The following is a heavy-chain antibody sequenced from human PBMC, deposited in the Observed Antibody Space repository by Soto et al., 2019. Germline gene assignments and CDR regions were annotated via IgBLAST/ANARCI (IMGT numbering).Heavy chain of an antibody. D-gene: IGHD6-6*01. CDR3: ARTLSASAENWFDP. CDR2: TYYRSKWYN. J-gene: IGHJ5*02. CDR1: GDSVSSNSAA. V-gene: IGHV6-1*01. Sequence: PSQTLSLTCDISGDSVSSNSAAWNWIRQSPSRGLEWLGRTYYRSKWYNDYAVSVKSRITINPDTSKNQFSLQLTSVTPEDTAVHFCARTLSASAENWFDPWGQGTLVIVSS.